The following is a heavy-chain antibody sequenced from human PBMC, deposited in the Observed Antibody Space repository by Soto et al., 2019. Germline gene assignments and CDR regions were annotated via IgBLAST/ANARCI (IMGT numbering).Heavy chain of an antibody. D-gene: IGHD4-17*01. J-gene: IGHJ6*02. CDR3: ARAGLYGDSTSLYYYYYGMDF. Sequence: SETLSLTCAVSGGSISSSNWWSWVRQPPGKGLEWIGEIYHSGSTNYNPSLKSRVTISVDKSKNQFSLKLSSVTAADTAVYYCARAGLYGDSTSLYYYYYGMDFWGQGTTVTVSS. CDR1: GGSISSSNW. V-gene: IGHV4-4*02. CDR2: IYHSGST.